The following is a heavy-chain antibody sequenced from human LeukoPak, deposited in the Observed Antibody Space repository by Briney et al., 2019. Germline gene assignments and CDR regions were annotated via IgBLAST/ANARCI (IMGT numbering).Heavy chain of an antibody. CDR1: AYSISSGYF. D-gene: IGHD2-15*01. CDR2: IYHRGST. V-gene: IGHV4-38-2*02. J-gene: IGHJ4*02. Sequence: SETLSLTCTVSAYSISSGYFWGWFRQPPRKGLEWIGSIYHRGSTYYNPSLKSRVTISVDTSKNQFSLKLNSVTATDTAVYYCARDCSGGSCYSGVIDYWGQGTLVTVSS. CDR3: ARDCSGGSCYSGVIDY.